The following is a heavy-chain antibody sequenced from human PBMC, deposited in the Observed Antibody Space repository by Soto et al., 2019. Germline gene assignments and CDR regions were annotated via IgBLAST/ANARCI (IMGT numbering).Heavy chain of an antibody. CDR3: AKDLHLYYFGSGLDY. Sequence: GGSLRLSCAASEFTFRGYGMHWVRQAPGKGLEWVTVISYDGSNTYYADSVKGRFTISRDNSKNTLYLQMNSLRAEDTAVYYCAKDLHLYYFGSGLDYWGRGTRVTVSS. V-gene: IGHV3-30*18. CDR2: ISYDGSNT. J-gene: IGHJ4*02. D-gene: IGHD3-10*01. CDR1: EFTFRGYG.